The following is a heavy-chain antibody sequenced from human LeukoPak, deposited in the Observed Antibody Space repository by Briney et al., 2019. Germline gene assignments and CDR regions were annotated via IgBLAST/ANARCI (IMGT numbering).Heavy chain of an antibody. D-gene: IGHD3-16*01. Sequence: GGTLRLSCGASGFTFSTYGMTWVRQAPGKGLVWVSRINTDGSSTIYVDSVKGRFTISRDNAKNTLYLQMNSLRAEDTAVYYCARDFLHLGGWGQGTMVTVSS. V-gene: IGHV3-74*01. J-gene: IGHJ3*01. CDR1: GFTFSTYG. CDR3: ARDFLHLGG. CDR2: INTDGSST.